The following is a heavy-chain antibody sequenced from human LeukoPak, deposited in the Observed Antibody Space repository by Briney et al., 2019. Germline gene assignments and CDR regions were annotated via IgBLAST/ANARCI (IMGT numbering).Heavy chain of an antibody. CDR3: AKAAYCTSTTCWNDAFDI. V-gene: IGHV3-23*01. J-gene: IGHJ3*02. CDR2: ISGRGDST. CDR1: GFTFSSYA. Sequence: PGASLRLSCAASGFTFSSYAMSWVRHAPGKGLEWVSVISGRGDSTHYADSVKGRFTISRDNSKNTLDLQMNSLRDEDTAVYYCAKAAYCTSTTCWNDAFDIWGQGTMVTVSS. D-gene: IGHD2-2*01.